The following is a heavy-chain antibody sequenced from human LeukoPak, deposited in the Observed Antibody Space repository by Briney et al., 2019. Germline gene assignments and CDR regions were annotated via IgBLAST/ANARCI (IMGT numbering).Heavy chain of an antibody. CDR3: ASYYDSSGYYYRYYYYMDV. V-gene: IGHV4-39*01. CDR1: GGSFSGYY. D-gene: IGHD3-22*01. Sequence: SETLYLTCAVYGGSFSGYYWGWIRQPPGKGLEWIGSIYYSGSTYYNPSLKSRVTISVDTSKNQFSLKLSSVTAADTAVYYCASYYDSSGYYYRYYYYMDVWGKGTTVTVSS. CDR2: IYYSGST. J-gene: IGHJ6*03.